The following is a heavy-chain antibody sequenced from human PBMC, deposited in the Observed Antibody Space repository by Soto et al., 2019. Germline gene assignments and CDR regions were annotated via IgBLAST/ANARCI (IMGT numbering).Heavy chain of an antibody. CDR3: ATRSRAFDF. CDR1: GYTFTSYG. CDR2: ISTSKGDT. Sequence: QVQMVQSGPEVKKPGASVKVSCKTSGYTFTSYGVAWVRQAPGQGLEWMGWISTSKGDTTYAQKFQGRVTMTTDTSTSTAYMELRSLRSDDTAVYYCATRSRAFDFWGQGPLVTVSS. J-gene: IGHJ4*02. V-gene: IGHV1-18*01.